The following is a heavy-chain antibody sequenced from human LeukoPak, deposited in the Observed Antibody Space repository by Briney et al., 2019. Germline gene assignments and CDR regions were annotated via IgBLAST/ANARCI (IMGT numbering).Heavy chain of an antibody. D-gene: IGHD6-13*01. CDR2: IRYDGSNK. CDR3: ARGQGGIAAAGVY. J-gene: IGHJ4*02. CDR1: GFTFNTYI. V-gene: IGHV3-30*09. Sequence: PGKSLRLSCAASGFTFNTYIMHWVRQSPGKGLEWVAFIRYDGSNKYYADSVKGRFAISRDNSKNTLYLQMNSLRAEDTAVYYCARGQGGIAAAGVYWGQGTLVTVSS.